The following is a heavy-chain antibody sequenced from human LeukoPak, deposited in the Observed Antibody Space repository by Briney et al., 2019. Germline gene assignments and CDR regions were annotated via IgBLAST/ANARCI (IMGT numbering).Heavy chain of an antibody. D-gene: IGHD3-22*01. CDR3: ARRGYDSSGYYYVDTVYYFDY. Sequence: SETLSLTCAVYGGSFSGYYWSWIRQPPGKGLEWIGEINHSGSTNYNPSLKSRVTISVDTSKNQFSLKLSSVTAADTAVYYCARRGYDSSGYYYVDTVYYFDYWGQGTLVTVSS. CDR2: INHSGST. V-gene: IGHV4-34*01. CDR1: GGSFSGYY. J-gene: IGHJ4*02.